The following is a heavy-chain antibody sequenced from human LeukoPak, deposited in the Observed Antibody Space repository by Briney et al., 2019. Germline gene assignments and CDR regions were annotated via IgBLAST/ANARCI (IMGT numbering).Heavy chain of an antibody. V-gene: IGHV4-38-2*01. CDR2: IYHSGST. CDR3: ARTYYDFWRSLFDY. Sequence: SETLSLTCAVSGYSISSGYYWGWIRQPPGKGLEWIGSIYHSGSTYYNPSLKGRVTISVDTSKNQFSLKLSSVTAADTAVYYCARTYYDFWRSLFDYWGQGTLVTVSS. CDR1: GYSISSGYY. J-gene: IGHJ4*02. D-gene: IGHD3-3*01.